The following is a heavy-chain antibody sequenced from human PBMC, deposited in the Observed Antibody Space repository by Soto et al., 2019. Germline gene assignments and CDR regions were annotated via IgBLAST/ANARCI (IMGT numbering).Heavy chain of an antibody. Sequence: SVKVSCKASGGTFSSYTISWVRQAPGQGLEWMGRIIPILGIANYAQKFQGRVTITADKSTSTAYMELSSLRSEDTAIYYCASPPTGWDFGDDNWSDPWGQGTLVTVSS. D-gene: IGHD4-17*01. CDR1: GGTFSSYT. CDR3: ASPPTGWDFGDDNWSDP. V-gene: IGHV1-69*02. CDR2: IIPILGIA. J-gene: IGHJ5*02.